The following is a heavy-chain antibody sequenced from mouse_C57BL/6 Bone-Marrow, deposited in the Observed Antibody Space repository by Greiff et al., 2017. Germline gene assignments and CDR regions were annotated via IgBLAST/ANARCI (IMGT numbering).Heavy chain of an antibody. D-gene: IGHD2-2*01. V-gene: IGHV5-15*01. CDR1: GFTFSDYG. CDR3: ARVTTVERDYDMDY. CDR2: ISNLANSI. J-gene: IGHJ4*01. Sequence: DVMLVESGGGLVQPGGSLKLSCAASGFTFSDYGMAWVRQAPRKGPEWVAFISNLANSIYYADTVTGRFTISRENAKNTLYLEKSSLKSEDPAMYYCARVTTVERDYDMDYWGQGTSVTVSS.